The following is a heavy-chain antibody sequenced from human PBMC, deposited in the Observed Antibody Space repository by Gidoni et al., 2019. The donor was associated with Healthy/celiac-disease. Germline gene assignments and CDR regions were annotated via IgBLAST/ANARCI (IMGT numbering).Heavy chain of an antibody. D-gene: IGHD5-12*01. J-gene: IGHJ4*02. CDR2: IYHSGST. CDR1: GGSISSGGYS. CDR3: ARGRESRGYGFDY. Sequence: QLQLQESGSGLVKPSQTLSLTCAVSGGSISSGGYSWGWIRQPPGKGLEWIGYIYHSGSTYYNPSLKSRVTISVDRSKNQFSLKLSSVTAADTAVYYCARGRESRGYGFDYWGQGTLVTVSS. V-gene: IGHV4-30-2*01.